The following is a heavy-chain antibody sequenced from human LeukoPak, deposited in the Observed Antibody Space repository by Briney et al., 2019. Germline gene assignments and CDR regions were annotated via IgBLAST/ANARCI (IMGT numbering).Heavy chain of an antibody. CDR3: ARDLVSSGRYFDY. V-gene: IGHV4-31*03. Sequence: SQTLSLTSTVSGGSISSGGYYWSWIRQHPGKGLEWIGYIYYSGSTYYNPSLKSRVTISVDTSKNQFSLKLSSVTAADTAVYYCARDLVSSGRYFDYWGQGTLVTVSS. D-gene: IGHD3-22*01. CDR2: IYYSGST. J-gene: IGHJ4*02. CDR1: GGSISSGGYY.